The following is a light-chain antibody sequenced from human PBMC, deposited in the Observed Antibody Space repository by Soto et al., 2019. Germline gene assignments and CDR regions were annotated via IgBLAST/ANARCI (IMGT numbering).Light chain of an antibody. CDR1: QNISNY. CDR3: LQDYIYPYT. Sequence: ALQMTQSPSSLSLSVGDRVTITCRASQNISNYLGWYQQKPGKAPKLLIYGTSNLQTGVPARFSGSGSGTAFTLTISSLPPYDFANYYCLQDYIYPYTFGQGTQLEIK. CDR2: GTS. J-gene: IGKJ2*01. V-gene: IGKV1-6*01.